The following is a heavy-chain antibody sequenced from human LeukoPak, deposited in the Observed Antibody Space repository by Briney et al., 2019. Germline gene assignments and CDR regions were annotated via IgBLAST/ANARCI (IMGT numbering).Heavy chain of an antibody. J-gene: IGHJ6*03. D-gene: IGHD6-13*01. Sequence: GASVKVSCKASGYTFTSYGISWVRQAPGQGLEWMGWINPNSGGTNYAQKFQGRVTMTRDTSISTAYMELSRLRSDDTAVYYCARDGYSSSWHSLYYYYYYMDVWGKGTTVTVSS. CDR1: GYTFTSYG. V-gene: IGHV1-2*02. CDR2: INPNSGGT. CDR3: ARDGYSSSWHSLYYYYYYMDV.